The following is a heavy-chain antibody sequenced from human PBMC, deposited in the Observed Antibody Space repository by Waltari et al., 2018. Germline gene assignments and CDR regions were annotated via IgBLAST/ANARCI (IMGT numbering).Heavy chain of an antibody. D-gene: IGHD3-10*01. CDR2: INPNSGGT. CDR3: ARGPDYYGSGSYYRT. V-gene: IGHV1-2*02. CDR1: GYTSPGYY. Sequence: QVQLVQSGAEVKKPGASVKVSCKASGYTSPGYYMPWGRQSPGQGLEWMGWINPNSGGTNYAQKFQGRVTMTRETSISTAYMELSRLRSDDTAVYYCARGPDYYGSGSYYRTWGQGTLVTVSS. J-gene: IGHJ5*02.